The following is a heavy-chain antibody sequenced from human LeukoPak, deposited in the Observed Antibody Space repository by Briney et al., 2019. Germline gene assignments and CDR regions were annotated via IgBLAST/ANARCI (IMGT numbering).Heavy chain of an antibody. Sequence: GGSLRLSCGASGFTLKNYWMSWVRQAPGKGLEWVANINQDGSEKYYVDSVKGRLTISRDNAKNSLYLQMNSLRAEDTAVYYCARDQGFSYYYYYMDVWGKGTTVTISS. CDR1: GFTLKNYW. J-gene: IGHJ6*03. CDR2: INQDGSEK. D-gene: IGHD3-3*01. V-gene: IGHV3-7*01. CDR3: ARDQGFSYYYYYMDV.